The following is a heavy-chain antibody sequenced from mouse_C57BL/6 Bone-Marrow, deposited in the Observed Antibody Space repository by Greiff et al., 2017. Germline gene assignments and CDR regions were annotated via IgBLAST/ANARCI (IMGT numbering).Heavy chain of an antibody. Sequence: EVHLVESGGGLVQPGGSLKLSCAASGFTFSDYGMAWVRQAPRKGLEWVAFISTLAYSTYYADTVTGRFTISRETAKNTLYLEMSSLRSEETAMYYCASRLYDYEGSLYAVAYWGQGTSVTVSA. CDR2: ISTLAYST. J-gene: IGHJ4*01. V-gene: IGHV5-15*01. CDR1: GFTFSDYG. CDR3: ASRLYDYEGSLYAVAY. D-gene: IGHD2-4*01.